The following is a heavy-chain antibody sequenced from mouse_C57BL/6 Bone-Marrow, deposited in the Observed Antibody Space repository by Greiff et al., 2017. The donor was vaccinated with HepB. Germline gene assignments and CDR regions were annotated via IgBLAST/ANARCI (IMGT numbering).Heavy chain of an antibody. Sequence: EVQVVESGGDLVKPGGSLKLSCAASGFTFSSYGMSWVRQTPDKRLEWVATISSGGSYTYYSDSVKGRFTISRDNAKNTLYLQMSSLKSEDTAMYYCARTYGNYAMDYWGQGTSVTVSS. D-gene: IGHD2-1*01. J-gene: IGHJ4*01. CDR3: ARTYGNYAMDY. V-gene: IGHV5-6*01. CDR2: ISSGGSYT. CDR1: GFTFSSYG.